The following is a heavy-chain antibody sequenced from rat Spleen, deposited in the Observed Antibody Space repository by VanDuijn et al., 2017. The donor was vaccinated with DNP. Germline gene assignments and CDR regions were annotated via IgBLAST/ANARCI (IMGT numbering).Heavy chain of an antibody. V-gene: IGHV5S13*01. CDR1: GFTFSNYG. D-gene: IGHD1-11*01. CDR3: ARLKLNYGGYSAYWYFDF. Sequence: EVQLVESGGGLVQPGRSLKLSCAASGFTFSNYGMAWVRQAPTKGLEWVASISTGGGNTYYRDSVKGRFTISRDNAKNTQYLQMDSLRSEDTATYYCARLKLNYGGYSAYWYFDFWGPGTMVTVSS. J-gene: IGHJ1*01. CDR2: ISTGGGNT.